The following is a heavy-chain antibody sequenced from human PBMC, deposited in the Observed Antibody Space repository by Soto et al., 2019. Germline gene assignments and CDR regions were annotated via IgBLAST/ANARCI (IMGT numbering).Heavy chain of an antibody. CDR1: GFTFSSYW. J-gene: IGHJ6*02. Sequence: GGSLRLSCAASGFTFSSYWMHWVRQAPGKGLVWVSRINSDGSSTSYADSVKGRFTISRDNAKNTLYLQMNSLRAEDTAVYYCARGGLTGTTPYGMDVWGQGTTVTVSS. CDR3: ARGGLTGTTPYGMDV. D-gene: IGHD1-7*01. CDR2: INSDGSST. V-gene: IGHV3-74*01.